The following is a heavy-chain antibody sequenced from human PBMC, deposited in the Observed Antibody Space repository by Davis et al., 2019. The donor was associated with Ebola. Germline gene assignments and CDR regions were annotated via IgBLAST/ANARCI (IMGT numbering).Heavy chain of an antibody. CDR3: AKDESSSWYEVWFDP. CDR2: IKQDGSET. J-gene: IGHJ5*02. CDR1: GFTFSSYW. V-gene: IGHV3-7*03. D-gene: IGHD6-13*01. Sequence: PGGSLRLSCAASGFTFSSYWMSWVRQAPGKGLEWVANIKQDGSETYYVDSVKGRFTISRDNSKNTLYLQMNSLRAEDTAVYYCAKDESSSWYEVWFDPWGQGTLVTVSS.